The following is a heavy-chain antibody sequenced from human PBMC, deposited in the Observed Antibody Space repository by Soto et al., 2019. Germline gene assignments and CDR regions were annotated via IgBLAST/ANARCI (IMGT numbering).Heavy chain of an antibody. V-gene: IGHV3-7*01. CDR2: IKQDGSEK. D-gene: IGHD5-12*01. CDR3: ARVPQRLGWIFDY. J-gene: IGHJ4*02. CDR1: GFTFSSYC. Sequence: SLRLSCAASGFTFSSYCMSWVRQAPGKGLEWVANIKQDGSEKYYVDSVKGRFTISRDNAKNSLYLQMNSLRAEDTAVYYCARVPQRLGWIFDYWGQGTLVTVSS.